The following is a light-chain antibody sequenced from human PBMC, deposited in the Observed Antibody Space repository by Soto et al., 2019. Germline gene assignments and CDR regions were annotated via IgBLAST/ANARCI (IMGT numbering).Light chain of an antibody. CDR3: NSYSSSTTYV. V-gene: IGLV2-14*03. Sequence: QSALTQPASVSGSPGQSITISCTGTSSDVGGYNFVSWYQQYPGRAPKLMIYDVSNRPSGVSNRFSGSKSGNTASLTISGLQDEDEDDYYCNSYSSSTTYVFGTGTKVTVL. CDR1: SSDVGGYNF. CDR2: DVS. J-gene: IGLJ1*01.